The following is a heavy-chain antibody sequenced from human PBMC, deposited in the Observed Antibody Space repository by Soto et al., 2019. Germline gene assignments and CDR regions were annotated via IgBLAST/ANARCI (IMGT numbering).Heavy chain of an antibody. V-gene: IGHV3-7*03. J-gene: IGHJ6*03. CDR3: AKPGGEKDFGDYGGYYYCYYYMDV. CDR2: IKQDGSEK. Sequence: PGGSLRLSCAASGFTFSSYWMSWVRQAPGKGLEWVANIKQDGSEKYYVDSVKGRFTISRDNAKNSLYLQMNSLRAEDTAVYYCAKPGGEKDFGDYGGYYYCYYYMDVWGKGTTVTVSS. D-gene: IGHD4-17*01. CDR1: GFTFSSYW.